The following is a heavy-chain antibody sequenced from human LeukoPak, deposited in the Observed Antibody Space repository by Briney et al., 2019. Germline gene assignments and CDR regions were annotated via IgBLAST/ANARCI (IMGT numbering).Heavy chain of an antibody. CDR1: GGSISSGDYY. D-gene: IGHD1-26*01. Sequence: SETLSLTCTVSGGSISSGDYYWSWIRQPPGKGLEWIGYIYYSGSTYYNPSLKSRVTISVDTSKNQFSLKLSSVTAADTAVYYCASGSYSYYYYYYMDVWGKGTTVTVSS. CDR2: IYYSGST. CDR3: ASGSYSYYYYYYMDV. J-gene: IGHJ6*03. V-gene: IGHV4-30-4*08.